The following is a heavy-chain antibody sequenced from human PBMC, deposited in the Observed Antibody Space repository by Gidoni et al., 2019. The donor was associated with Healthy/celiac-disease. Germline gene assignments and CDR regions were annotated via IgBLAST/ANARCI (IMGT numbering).Heavy chain of an antibody. Sequence: EVQLVESGGGLVQPGGSLRLSCAASGFTFSSYSMNWVRQAPGKGLGWVSNICSSSRTIYYADSVKGRLTISRDNAKNSLYLQMNSLRAEDTAVYYCARKRYCSSTSCYTGDYWGQGTLVTVSS. J-gene: IGHJ4*02. CDR2: ICSSSRTI. CDR1: GFTFSSYS. V-gene: IGHV3-48*04. D-gene: IGHD2-2*02. CDR3: ARKRYCSSTSCYTGDY.